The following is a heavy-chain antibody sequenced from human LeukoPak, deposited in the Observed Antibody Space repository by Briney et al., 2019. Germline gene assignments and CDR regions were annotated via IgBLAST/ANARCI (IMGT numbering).Heavy chain of an antibody. CDR2: IRYDGSKK. CDR3: AKGYSVVVPTVEYYFDY. Sequence: PGGSLRLSCEASGFTFSSYDMHWVRQAPGKGLEWVAVIRYDGSKKYYADSVKGPFTISRDNSKNTLYLQMNSLRPEDTAVYYCAKGYSVVVPTVEYYFDYWGKGTLVTVSS. CDR1: GFTFSSYD. V-gene: IGHV3-30*02. J-gene: IGHJ4*02. D-gene: IGHD2-15*01.